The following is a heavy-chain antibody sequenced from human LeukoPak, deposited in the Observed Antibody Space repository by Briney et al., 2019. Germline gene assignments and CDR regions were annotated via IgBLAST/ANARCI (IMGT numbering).Heavy chain of an antibody. V-gene: IGHV4-4*02. J-gene: IGHJ4*02. CDR3: ARGDCSGGSCYSAFDY. CDR1: GGSISSSNW. Sequence: SETLSLTCAVSGGSISSSNWWSWVRQPPGKGLEWVGEIYHSGSTNYNPSLKSRVTISVDKSKNQFSLKLSSVTAADTAVYYCARGDCSGGSCYSAFDYWGQGTLVTVSS. CDR2: IYHSGST. D-gene: IGHD2-15*01.